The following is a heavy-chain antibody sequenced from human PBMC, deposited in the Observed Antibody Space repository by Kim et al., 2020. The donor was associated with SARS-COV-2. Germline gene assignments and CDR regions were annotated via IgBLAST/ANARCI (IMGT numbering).Heavy chain of an antibody. J-gene: IGHJ4*02. CDR2: IWNDGSNK. D-gene: IGHD6-6*01. CDR1: GFSFSTYG. V-gene: IGHV3-33*03. Sequence: GGSLRLSCAASGFSFSTYGMRWVRQAPGKGLEWVAMIWNDGSNKYYGDSVKGRFTISRDNSKNTLYLQMNNLRAEDTAVYYCATEYSSSSAFDYWGQGTLVTVSS. CDR3: ATEYSSSSAFDY.